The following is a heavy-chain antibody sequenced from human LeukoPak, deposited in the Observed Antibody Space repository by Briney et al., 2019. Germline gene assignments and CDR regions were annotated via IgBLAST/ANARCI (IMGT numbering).Heavy chain of an antibody. CDR1: GHTLTSYG. CDR2: INTGNGDT. V-gene: IGHV1-3*03. Sequence: ASVKVSCKTSGHTLTSYGLHWVRQAPGQRLEWMGGINTGNGDTRYPQKFQGRVTFTRDISASTAYMELHSLTSEDMAVYYCAREGTTNWDRFNWFDSWGQGTLVTVSP. CDR3: AREGTTNWDRFNWFDS. D-gene: IGHD1-14*01. J-gene: IGHJ5*01.